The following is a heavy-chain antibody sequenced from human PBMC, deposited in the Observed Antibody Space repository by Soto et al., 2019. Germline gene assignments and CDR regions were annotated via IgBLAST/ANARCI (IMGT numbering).Heavy chain of an antibody. J-gene: IGHJ4*01. Sequence: PGESLKISCKGSCYSFTTYWIAWVRQMPGKGLEWVGIIYPGDSDTRYSPSFEGHVTISVDKSISTAFLQWNSLKASDNAIYYCARHSTSAPKDYWGQGTLVTVSS. CDR1: CYSFTTYW. V-gene: IGHV5-51*01. CDR3: ARHSTSAPKDY. D-gene: IGHD3-10*01. CDR2: IYPGDSDT.